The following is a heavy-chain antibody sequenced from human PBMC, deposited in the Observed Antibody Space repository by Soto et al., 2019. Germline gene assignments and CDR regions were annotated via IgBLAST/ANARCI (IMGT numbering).Heavy chain of an antibody. Sequence: QVQLVESGGGVVQPGRSLRLSCVASGFRFSSYGMHWVRQAPGKGLEWVALVWYDGSHTYYGDSVRGRFTISRDNSKSTMFLQMNSLRAEDTAVYYCARVGPYCGGDCYPPRGMDVWGQGTTVTVSS. CDR3: ARVGPYCGGDCYPPRGMDV. CDR1: GFRFSSYG. D-gene: IGHD2-21*02. J-gene: IGHJ6*02. CDR2: VWYDGSHT. V-gene: IGHV3-33*01.